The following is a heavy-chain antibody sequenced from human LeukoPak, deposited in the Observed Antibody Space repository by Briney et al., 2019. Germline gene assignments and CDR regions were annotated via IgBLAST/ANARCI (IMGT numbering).Heavy chain of an antibody. CDR2: IYYSGST. CDR3: ARHLKNHYGSGAIYG. D-gene: IGHD3-10*01. Sequence: SETLSLTCTVSGGSISSSSYYWGWIRQPPGKGLEWIGSIYYSGSTYYNPSLKSRVTISVDTSKNQFSLKLSSVTAADTAVYYCARHLKNHYGSGAIYGWGQGTLVTVSS. J-gene: IGHJ4*02. CDR1: GGSISSSSYY. V-gene: IGHV4-39*01.